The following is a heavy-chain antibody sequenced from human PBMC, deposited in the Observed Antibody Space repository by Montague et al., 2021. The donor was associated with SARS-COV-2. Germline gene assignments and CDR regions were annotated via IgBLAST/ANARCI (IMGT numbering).Heavy chain of an antibody. J-gene: IGHJ4*02. CDR2: IYFYGSV. CDR3: ARQITMVREPFDS. D-gene: IGHD3-10*01. Sequence: SETLSLTCTVAGDSVSRSYYNWIRQSQGPGLGRIGNIYFYGSVTYYYYLKSQLSISLATSKNQLHLTLTPVTAADTATSYCARQITMVREPFDSWGQGTLVLVSS. CDR1: GDSVSRSY. V-gene: IGHV4-59*08.